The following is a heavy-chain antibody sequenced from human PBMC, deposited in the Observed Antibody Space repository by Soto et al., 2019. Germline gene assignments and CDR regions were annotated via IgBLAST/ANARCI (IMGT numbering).Heavy chain of an antibody. Sequence: PGGSLRLSCAASGFTFSSYGMHWVRQAPGKGLEWVALISYDGSYKYYADSVKGRFTISRDNSKNTLYLQMNSLRAEDTAVYYCAKEAYFYDSSGYYIQHWGQGTLVTV. CDR2: ISYDGSYK. CDR3: AKEAYFYDSSGYYIQH. D-gene: IGHD3-22*01. J-gene: IGHJ1*01. CDR1: GFTFSSYG. V-gene: IGHV3-30*18.